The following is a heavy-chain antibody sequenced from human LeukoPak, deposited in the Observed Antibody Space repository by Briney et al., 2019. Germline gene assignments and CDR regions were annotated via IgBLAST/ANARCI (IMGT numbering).Heavy chain of an antibody. D-gene: IGHD1-26*01. CDR3: ARAGAYSGSYGY. CDR1: GYTFTSYY. Sequence: ASVKVSCKASGYTFTSYYIHWVRQAPTQGLEWMGIINPSGDSTTYAQRFQGRVTMTRDKSTGTVYMELSSLRSEDTGVYYCARAGAYSGSYGYWGQGTLITVSS. V-gene: IGHV1-46*01. J-gene: IGHJ4*02. CDR2: INPSGDST.